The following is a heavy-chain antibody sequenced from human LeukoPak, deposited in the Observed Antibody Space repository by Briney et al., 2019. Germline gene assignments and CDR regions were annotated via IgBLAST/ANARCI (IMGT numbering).Heavy chain of an antibody. CDR2: IRYDGSNK. CDR3: ARVNNGSPDIVVASGVFDY. J-gene: IGHJ4*02. CDR1: GFTFSSYA. V-gene: IGHV3-30*02. D-gene: IGHD2-15*01. Sequence: GGSLRLSCAASGFTFSSYAMHWVRQAPGKGLEWVAFIRYDGSNKYYADSVKGRFTISRDNSKNTLYLQMNSLRAEDTAVYYCARVNNGSPDIVVASGVFDYWGQGTLVTVSS.